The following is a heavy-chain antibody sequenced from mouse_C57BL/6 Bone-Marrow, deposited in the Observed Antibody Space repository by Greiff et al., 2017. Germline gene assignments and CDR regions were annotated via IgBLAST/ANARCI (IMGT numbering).Heavy chain of an antibody. D-gene: IGHD2-3*01. Sequence: EVQLVESGPGLVKPSQSLSLTCSVTGYSITSGYYWNWIRQFPGNKLEWMGYISYDGSNNYNPSLKNRISITRDTSKNQFFLKLNSVTTEDTATYYCAPDGYYAMDYWGQGTSVTVSS. CDR2: ISYDGSN. J-gene: IGHJ4*01. CDR3: APDGYYAMDY. CDR1: GYSITSGYY. V-gene: IGHV3-6*01.